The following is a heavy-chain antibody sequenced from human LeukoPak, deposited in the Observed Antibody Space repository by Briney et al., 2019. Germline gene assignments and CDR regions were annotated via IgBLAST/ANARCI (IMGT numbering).Heavy chain of an antibody. CDR1: AGSITSGSHH. Sequence: SETLSLTCTVSAGSITSGSHHWGWIRQSPGRGLEWIGSIYYGRTTYYNPSLNSRVTISVVTSNNQFSLQLNSVTAADTAVYYCANQYSSSWYRSGYWGQGTLVTVSS. D-gene: IGHD6-13*01. CDR3: ANQYSSSWYRSGY. V-gene: IGHV4-39*01. CDR2: IYYGRTT. J-gene: IGHJ4*02.